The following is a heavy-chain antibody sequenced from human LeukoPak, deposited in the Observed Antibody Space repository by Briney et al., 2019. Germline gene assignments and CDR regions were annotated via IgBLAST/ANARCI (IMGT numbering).Heavy chain of an antibody. CDR1: GFTFSDYY. D-gene: IGHD4-17*01. J-gene: IGHJ4*02. V-gene: IGHV3-72*01. CDR3: GDLGSTGTDH. CDR2: IRNKADGYTT. Sequence: PGGSLRLSCAASGFTFSDYYMSWVRQSPGQGLEWVGLIRNKADGYTTIYAASVKGRFTISRDDSKNSVYLQMDSLKTEDTAVYYCGDLGSTGTDHWGQGTLVTVSS.